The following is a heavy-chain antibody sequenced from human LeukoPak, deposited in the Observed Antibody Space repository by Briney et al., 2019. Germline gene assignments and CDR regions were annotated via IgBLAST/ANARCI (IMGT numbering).Heavy chain of an antibody. D-gene: IGHD2-21*01. CDR2: IGHEGNNE. CDR1: GLTFSNHG. V-gene: IGHV3-33*01. J-gene: IGHJ3*02. Sequence: GGSLRLSCTASGLTFSNHGMNWVRQAPDKGLEWVAFIGHEGNNEQYRDSLKGRFTISRDNSKNSLYLQMNSLRAEDTAAYYCARIMWSRGSSGAFDIWGQGTMVTVSS. CDR3: ARIMWSRGSSGAFDI.